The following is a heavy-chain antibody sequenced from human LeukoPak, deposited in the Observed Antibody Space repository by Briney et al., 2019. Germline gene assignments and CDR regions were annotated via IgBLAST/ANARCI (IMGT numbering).Heavy chain of an antibody. CDR1: GYTLTELS. J-gene: IGHJ4*02. V-gene: IGHV1-24*01. CDR3: ATDLGGSGRHNFDY. D-gene: IGHD6-19*01. CDR2: FDPEDGET. Sequence: ASVKVSCKVSGYTLTELSMHWVRQAPGKGLEWMGGFDPEDGETIYAQKFQGRVTMTEDTSTDTAYMELSSLRSEDTAVYYCATDLGGSGRHNFDYWGQGTLVTVSS.